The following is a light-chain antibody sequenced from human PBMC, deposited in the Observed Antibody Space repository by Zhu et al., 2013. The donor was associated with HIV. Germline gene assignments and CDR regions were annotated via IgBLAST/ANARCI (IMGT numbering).Light chain of an antibody. J-gene: IGKJ2*03. V-gene: IGKV3-11*01. CDR1: QSISTN. CDR3: QQRNNWLSS. Sequence: EIVMTQSPATLSVSPGEGATLSCRTSQSISTNLAWYQQKPGQAPRLLIYDASNRATGVPARFSGSGSETDFTLTISSLEPEDFAVYYCQQRNNWLSSFGQGTKLEIK. CDR2: DAS.